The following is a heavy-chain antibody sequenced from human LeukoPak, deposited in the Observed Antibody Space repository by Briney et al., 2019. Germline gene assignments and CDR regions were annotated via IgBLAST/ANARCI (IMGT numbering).Heavy chain of an antibody. Sequence: APVTVSCKASGYTFTSYDINWVRQATGQGLEWMGWMNPNSGNTGYAQKFQGRVTMTRNTSISTAYMELSSLRSEGTAVYYCAREGRKEGFDYWGQGTLVTVSS. J-gene: IGHJ4*02. CDR2: MNPNSGNT. CDR3: AREGRKEGFDY. V-gene: IGHV1-8*01. CDR1: GYTFTSYD.